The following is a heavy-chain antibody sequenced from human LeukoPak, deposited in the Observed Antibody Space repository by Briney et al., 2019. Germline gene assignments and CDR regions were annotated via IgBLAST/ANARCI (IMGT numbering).Heavy chain of an antibody. J-gene: IGHJ4*02. CDR3: ARSGYCTGGSCYGGSVDY. D-gene: IGHD2-15*01. CDR2: ISSSRSTR. V-gene: IGHV3-48*02. Sequence: PGGSLRLSCAASGFTFSRYNMTWVRQAPGKGLEWISYISSSRSTRYYADSVKGRFTISRDNGKNSLYLQMNSLRDEDTAVYYCARSGYCTGGSCYGGSVDYWGQGTLVPVSS. CDR1: GFTFSRYN.